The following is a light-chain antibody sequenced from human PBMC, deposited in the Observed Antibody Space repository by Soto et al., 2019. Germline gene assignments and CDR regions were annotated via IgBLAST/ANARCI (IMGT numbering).Light chain of an antibody. Sequence: QSVLTQPPSVSGAPGQRVTISCTGSSSNIGARYDVHWLQQLLGTAPKLLIYGNNNRPSGVPDRFSGSKSGTSASLAITGLQAEDEADYYCQSYDSNLSAYVFGSGTKVTVL. CDR3: QSYDSNLSAYV. CDR2: GNN. V-gene: IGLV1-40*01. J-gene: IGLJ1*01. CDR1: SSNIGARYD.